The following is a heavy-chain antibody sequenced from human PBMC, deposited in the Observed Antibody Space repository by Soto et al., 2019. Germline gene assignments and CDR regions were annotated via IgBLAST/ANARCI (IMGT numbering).Heavy chain of an antibody. D-gene: IGHD5-18*01. CDR3: ARDSLSYGPLDY. CDR1: GFTFSSYG. J-gene: IGHJ4*02. CDR2: IWYDGSNK. V-gene: IGHV3-33*01. Sequence: QVQLVESGGGVVQPGRSLRLSCAASGFTFSSYGMHWVRQAPGKGLEWVAVIWYDGSNKYYADSVKGRFTISRDNYKNTLYLQMNSLRAEDTAVYYCARDSLSYGPLDYWGQGTLVTVSS.